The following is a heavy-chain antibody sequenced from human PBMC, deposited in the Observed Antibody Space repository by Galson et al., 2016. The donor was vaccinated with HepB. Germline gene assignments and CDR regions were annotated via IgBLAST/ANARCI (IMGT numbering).Heavy chain of an antibody. CDR3: VRYDIVSGSCDY. CDR1: NGSVSGGGYY. CDR2: IHYRGST. Sequence: SETLSLTCTVSNGSVSGGGYYWSWIRQPPGKGLEWIGYIHYRGSTNYNPSLKSRVTISVDTSKSQFSLRLSSVTAADTALYFCVRYDIVSGSCDYWGQGTLVTVSS. V-gene: IGHV4-61*08. D-gene: IGHD3-9*01. J-gene: IGHJ4*02.